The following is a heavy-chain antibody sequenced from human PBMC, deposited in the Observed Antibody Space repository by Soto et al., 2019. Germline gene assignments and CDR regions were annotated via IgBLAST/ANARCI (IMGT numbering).Heavy chain of an antibody. CDR3: ARRPDIAGGMDV. V-gene: IGHV4-4*02. Sequence: PSETLSLTCAVSGASIGTSNWWSWVRQSPGKGLEWIGEIHDSGSTKYNPSLKSRVTISLDKSKNQFSLNVSSVTAADTAVYYCARRPDIAGGMDVWGQGTTVTVSS. D-gene: IGHD5-12*01. CDR1: GASIGTSNW. J-gene: IGHJ6*02. CDR2: IHDSGST.